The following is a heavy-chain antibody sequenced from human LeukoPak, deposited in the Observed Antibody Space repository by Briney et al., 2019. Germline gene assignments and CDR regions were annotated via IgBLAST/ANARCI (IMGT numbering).Heavy chain of an antibody. Sequence: ASVKVSCKASGGTFSSYTIRWVRQAPGQGLEWMGRITPILGIVNYAQKFQGRVTITADKSTNTAYMELSSLTSEDTAVYYCASLGAPGATALFDYWGQGTLVTVSS. CDR3: ASLGAPGATALFDY. V-gene: IGHV1-69*02. CDR1: GGTFSSYT. J-gene: IGHJ4*02. CDR2: ITPILGIV. D-gene: IGHD1-26*01.